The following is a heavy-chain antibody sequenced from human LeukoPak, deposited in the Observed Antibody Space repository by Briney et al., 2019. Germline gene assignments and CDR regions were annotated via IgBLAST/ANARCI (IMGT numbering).Heavy chain of an antibody. Sequence: ASVKVSCKASGYTFTSYGISWVRQAPGQGLEWMGWISAYNGNTNYAQKLQGRVTMTTDTSTSTAYMELRSLRSDDTALYYCARLYQLPNDYYYGMDVWGQGTTVTVSS. J-gene: IGHJ6*02. V-gene: IGHV1-18*01. CDR2: ISAYNGNT. CDR3: ARLYQLPNDYYYGMDV. CDR1: GYTFTSYG. D-gene: IGHD2-2*01.